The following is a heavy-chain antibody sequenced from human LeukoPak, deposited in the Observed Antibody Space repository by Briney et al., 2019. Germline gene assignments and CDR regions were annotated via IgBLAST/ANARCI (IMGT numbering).Heavy chain of an antibody. J-gene: IGHJ4*02. Sequence: SVKVSCKASGGTFSSYAISWVRQAPGQGLEWMGRIIPILGIANYAQKFQGRVTITADKSTSTAYMELSSLRSEDTAVYYCPRDRNRYGSGSLFFFHYWGQGTLVTVSS. D-gene: IGHD3-10*01. CDR1: GGTFSSYA. CDR2: IIPILGIA. CDR3: PRDRNRYGSGSLFFFHY. V-gene: IGHV1-69*04.